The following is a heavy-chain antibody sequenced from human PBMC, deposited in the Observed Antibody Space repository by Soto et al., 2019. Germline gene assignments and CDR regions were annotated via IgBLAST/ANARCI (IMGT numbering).Heavy chain of an antibody. CDR2: ISSSDKYI. CDR3: ARVFCRGDCYSPLDY. J-gene: IGHJ4*02. Sequence: GGSLRLPCVASGFTFSNFGLNWVRQAPGKGLEWVSSISSSDKYIYYADSVKGRFTISRDNAKNSLSLQMNSLRADDTAVYYCARVFCRGDCYSPLDYWGQGTLVTVSS. CDR1: GFTFSNFG. V-gene: IGHV3-21*01. D-gene: IGHD2-21*02.